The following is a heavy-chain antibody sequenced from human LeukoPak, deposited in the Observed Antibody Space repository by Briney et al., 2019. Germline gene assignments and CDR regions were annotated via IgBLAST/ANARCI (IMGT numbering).Heavy chain of an antibody. J-gene: IGHJ4*02. D-gene: IGHD1-26*01. CDR2: IIPIFGTA. CDR1: GYTFTGYY. CDR3: ARVGGATRDWGYFDY. Sequence: ASVKVSCKASGYTFTGYYMHWVRQAPGQGLEWMGGIIPIFGTANYAQKFQGRVAITADESTSTAYMELSSLRSEDTAVYYCARVGGATRDWGYFDYWGQGTLVTVSS. V-gene: IGHV1-69*13.